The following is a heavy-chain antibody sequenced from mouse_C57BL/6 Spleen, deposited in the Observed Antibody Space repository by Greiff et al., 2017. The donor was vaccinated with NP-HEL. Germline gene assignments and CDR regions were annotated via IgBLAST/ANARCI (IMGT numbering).Heavy chain of an antibody. J-gene: IGHJ4*01. CDR3: ATLFYAMDY. CDR1: GYAFSSYW. V-gene: IGHV1-80*01. CDR2: IYPGDGDT. Sequence: VKLQESGAELVKPGASVKISCKASGYAFSSYWMHWVKQRPGKGLEWIGQIYPGDGDTNYNGKFKGKATLTADKSSSTAYMQLSSLTSEDSAVYFCATLFYAMDYWGQGTSVTVSS.